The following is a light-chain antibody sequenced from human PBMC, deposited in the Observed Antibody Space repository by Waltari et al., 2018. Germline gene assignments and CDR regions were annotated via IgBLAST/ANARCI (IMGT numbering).Light chain of an antibody. Sequence: DIQLTQSPSSLSASVGDRVTITCQASQDITNYLNWYQQKPGKAPRLLIYDASVLETGVPSRFSGSGSGTHFTFTISSLQPDDFATYYCQHYDSYPLTFGPGTNVDIK. J-gene: IGKJ3*01. CDR1: QDITNY. V-gene: IGKV1-33*01. CDR3: QHYDSYPLT. CDR2: DAS.